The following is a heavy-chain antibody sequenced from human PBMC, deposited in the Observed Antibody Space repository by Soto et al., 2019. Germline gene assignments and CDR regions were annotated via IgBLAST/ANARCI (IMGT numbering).Heavy chain of an antibody. J-gene: IGHJ6*02. CDR1: GYTFTSYG. V-gene: IGHV1-18*01. CDR3: ARTGYCRSTSCLSYYYYGMDV. CDR2: ISAYNGKT. Sequence: ASVKVSCKASGYTFTSYGISWVRQAPGQGLERMGWISAYNGKTNYAQNLQGRVTLTTDTSTSTAYMELRSLRSDDTAVYYCARTGYCRSTSCLSYYYYGMDVWGQGTTVTVSS. D-gene: IGHD2-2*03.